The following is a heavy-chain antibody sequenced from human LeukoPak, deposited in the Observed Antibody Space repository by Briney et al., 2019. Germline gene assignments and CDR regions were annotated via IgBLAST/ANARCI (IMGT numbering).Heavy chain of an antibody. J-gene: IGHJ5*02. D-gene: IGHD6-13*01. V-gene: IGHV3-23*01. CDR3: AAGYSSSWYGNWFDP. CDR1: GFSFSSFA. Sequence: GGSLRLSCAASGFSFSSFAMTWVRQAPGKGLEWVSSITGGHYATYNTDSVKGRFTISRDNAKNTLYLQMNSLRAEDTAVYYCAAGYSSSWYGNWFDPWGQGTLVTVSS. CDR2: ITGGHYAT.